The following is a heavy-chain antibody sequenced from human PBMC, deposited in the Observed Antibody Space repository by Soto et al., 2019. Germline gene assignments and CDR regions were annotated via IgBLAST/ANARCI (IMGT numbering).Heavy chain of an antibody. CDR3: ARASGYSYGYDDFFDN. V-gene: IGHV4-59*01. CDR2: FHFSGST. CDR1: GGSINGYY. Sequence: QVQLQESGPGLVKPSETLSLTCTVSGGSINGYYWTWLRQSPTNGLEWIGYFHFSGSTKYNPSLESRLTISADTSKNQISLTLSSVTAADPAVYYCARASGYSYGYDDFFDNWGQGTLANVSS. D-gene: IGHD5-18*01. J-gene: IGHJ4*01.